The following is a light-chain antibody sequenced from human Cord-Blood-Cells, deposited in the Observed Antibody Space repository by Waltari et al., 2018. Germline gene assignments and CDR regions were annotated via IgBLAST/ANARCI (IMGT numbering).Light chain of an antibody. Sequence: QSALTQPASVSGSPGQSITISCTGTSSHVGGYNYVSWYQQHPGKAPKLMIYDVSTRPSGVSNRFSGSKSGNTASLTISGLQAEDEADYYCSSYTSSSTWVFGGGTKLTVL. V-gene: IGLV2-14*03. CDR1: SSHVGGYNY. CDR3: SSYTSSSTWV. J-gene: IGLJ3*02. CDR2: DVS.